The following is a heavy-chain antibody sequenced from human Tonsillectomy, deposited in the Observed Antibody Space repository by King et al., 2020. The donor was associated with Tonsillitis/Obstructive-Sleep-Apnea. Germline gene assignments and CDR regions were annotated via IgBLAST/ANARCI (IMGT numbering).Heavy chain of an antibody. V-gene: IGHV4-59*01. Sequence: VQLQESGPGLVKPSETLSLTCTVSGGSISSYYWSWIRQPPGKGLERIGYIYYSGSTNYNPSLKSRVTISVDTSKNQFSLKLSSVTAADTAVYYCARELTYCSSTSCYPFFDYWGQGTLVTVSS. CDR2: IYYSGST. CDR3: ARELTYCSSTSCYPFFDY. D-gene: IGHD2-2*01. J-gene: IGHJ4*02. CDR1: GGSISSYY.